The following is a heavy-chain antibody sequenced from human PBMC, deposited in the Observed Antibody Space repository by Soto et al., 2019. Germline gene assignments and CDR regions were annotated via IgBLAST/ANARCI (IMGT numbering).Heavy chain of an antibody. CDR1: GYSFTSYW. CDR2: IYPGDSDT. Sequence: PGESLKISCKGSGYSFTSYWIGWVRQMPGKGLEWMGIIYPGDSDTRYSPSFQGQVTISADKSISTAYLQWSSLKASDTAMYYCARLDWGIAVADTAGYYYGMDVWGQGTTVTVSS. J-gene: IGHJ6*02. CDR3: ARLDWGIAVADTAGYYYGMDV. V-gene: IGHV5-51*01. D-gene: IGHD6-19*01.